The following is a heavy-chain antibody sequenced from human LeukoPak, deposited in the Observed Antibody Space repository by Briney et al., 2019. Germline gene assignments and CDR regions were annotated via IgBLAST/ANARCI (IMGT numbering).Heavy chain of an antibody. Sequence: GSLRLSCAASGFTFSSFGIHWVRQAPGKGLEWGTFIRYDGNNINYADSVKGRFTISRDNSNNTVHLQMNSLRGEDTAVYYCARDGRRNCSTLNCYIFSNWGQGTLVTVSS. CDR3: ARDGRRNCSTLNCYIFSN. CDR2: IRYDGNNI. V-gene: IGHV3-30*02. CDR1: GFTFSSFG. D-gene: IGHD2-2*01. J-gene: IGHJ4*02.